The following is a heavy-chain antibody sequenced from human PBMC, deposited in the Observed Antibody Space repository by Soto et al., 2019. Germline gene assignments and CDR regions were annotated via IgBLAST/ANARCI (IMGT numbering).Heavy chain of an antibody. CDR1: GDSISGYY. CDR3: ARSGRSGYYYYYGMDV. Sequence: SETLSLTCTVSGDSISGYYWSWIRQPPGKGLEWIGYIYESGSINYKPSLKSRVTMSIDTSKNQFSLKLISVTAADTAVYYCARSGRSGYYYYYGMDVWGQGTTVTVSS. J-gene: IGHJ6*02. V-gene: IGHV4-59*01. D-gene: IGHD3-22*01. CDR2: IYESGSI.